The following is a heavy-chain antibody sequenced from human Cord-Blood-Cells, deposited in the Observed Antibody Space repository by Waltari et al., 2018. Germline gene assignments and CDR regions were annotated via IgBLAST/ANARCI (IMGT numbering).Heavy chain of an antibody. D-gene: IGHD5-12*01. CDR3: ARDSPLMARDY. CDR2: IKQDGSEK. Sequence: EVQLVEAGGGWVQPGGALSLSCAAAGSAFSSYGRRGARQAPGKGLEWVANIKQDGSEKYYVDSVKGRFTISRDNAKNSLYLQMNSLRAEDTAVYYCARDSPLMARDYWGQGTLVTVSS. CDR1: GSAFSSYG. V-gene: IGHV3-7*01. J-gene: IGHJ4*02.